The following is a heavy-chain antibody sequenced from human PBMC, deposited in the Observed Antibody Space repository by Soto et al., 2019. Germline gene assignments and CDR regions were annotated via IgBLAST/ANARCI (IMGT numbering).Heavy chain of an antibody. J-gene: IGHJ2*01. V-gene: IGHV3-48*03. D-gene: IGHD6-13*01. CDR1: GFTFSSYE. CDR2: ISSSGSTI. Sequence: EVQLVESGGGLVQPGGSLRLSCAASGFTFSSYEMNWVRQAPGKGLEWVSYISSSGSTIYYADSVKGRFTISRDNAKNSLYLQMNSLRAEDTAVYYCARVGSSSWYLHWYFDLWGRGTLVTVSS. CDR3: ARVGSSSWYLHWYFDL.